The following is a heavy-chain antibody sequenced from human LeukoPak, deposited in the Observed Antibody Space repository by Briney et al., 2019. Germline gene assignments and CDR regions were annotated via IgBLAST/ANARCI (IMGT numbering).Heavy chain of an antibody. V-gene: IGHV3-21*01. D-gene: IGHD6-19*01. Sequence: GGSLRLSCAASGFTFSSYTMNWVRQAPGKGLEWVSSITSSGSYIYYAESMKGRFTISRDNAKNSLYLQMSSLRAEDTAVYYCARGKYSSAWCDSWGQGTLVTVSS. CDR3: ARGKYSSAWCDS. CDR2: ITSSGSYI. J-gene: IGHJ5*01. CDR1: GFTFSSYT.